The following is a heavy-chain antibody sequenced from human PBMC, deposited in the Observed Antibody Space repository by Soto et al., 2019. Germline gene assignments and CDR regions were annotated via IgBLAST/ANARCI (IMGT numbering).Heavy chain of an antibody. Sequence: SETLSLTCAFSGGSISSGGYSWSWIRQPPGKGLEWIGYIYHSGSTYYNPSLKSRVTISVDRSKNQFSLKLSSVTAADTAVYYCARGNVVPLDYWGQGTLVTVSS. CDR1: GGSISSGGYS. J-gene: IGHJ4*02. CDR3: ARGNVVPLDY. CDR2: IYHSGST. V-gene: IGHV4-30-2*01. D-gene: IGHD2-21*01.